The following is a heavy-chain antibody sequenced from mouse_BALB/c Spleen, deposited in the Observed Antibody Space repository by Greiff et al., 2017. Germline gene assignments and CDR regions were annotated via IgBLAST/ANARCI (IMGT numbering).Heavy chain of an antibody. CDR2: INPSNGRT. D-gene: IGHD1-1*01. V-gene: IGHV1S81*02. CDR3: ARNGPYAMDY. J-gene: IGHJ4*01. Sequence: VQLQQPGAELVKPGASVKLSCKASGYTFTSYWMHWVKQRPGQGLEWIGEINPSNGRTNYNEKFKSKATLTVDKSSSTAYMQLSSLTSEDSAVYYCARNGPYAMDYWGQGTSVTVSS. CDR1: GYTFTSYW.